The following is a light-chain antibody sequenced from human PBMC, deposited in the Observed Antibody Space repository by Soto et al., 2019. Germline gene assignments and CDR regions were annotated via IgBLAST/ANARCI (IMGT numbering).Light chain of an antibody. CDR1: SSDVGAYNY. CDR2: EVS. CDR3: SSYTTSSTRV. Sequence: QSVLTQPASVSGSPGQSITISYTGTSSDVGAYNYVSWYQRHPGKAPKLMISEVSNRPSGVSDRFSGSKSGNTASLTISGLQAEDEADYYCSSYTTSSTRVFGGGTKLTVL. J-gene: IGLJ2*01. V-gene: IGLV2-14*01.